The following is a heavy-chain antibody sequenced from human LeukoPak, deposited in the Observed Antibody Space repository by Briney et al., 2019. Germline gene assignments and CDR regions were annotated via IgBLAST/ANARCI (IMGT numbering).Heavy chain of an antibody. Sequence: GGSLRLSCAASGFTFSSYAMHWVRQAPGKGLEWVAVISYDGSNKYYADSVKGRFTIPRDNAKNSLYLQMNSLRAEDTAVYYCARDFGYCSSTSCYRGLDYWGQGTLVTVSS. CDR1: GFTFSSYA. CDR2: ISYDGSNK. CDR3: ARDFGYCSSTSCYRGLDY. J-gene: IGHJ4*02. D-gene: IGHD2-2*03. V-gene: IGHV3-30-3*01.